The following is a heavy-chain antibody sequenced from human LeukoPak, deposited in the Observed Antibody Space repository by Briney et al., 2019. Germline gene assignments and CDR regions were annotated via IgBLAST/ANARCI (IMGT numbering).Heavy chain of an antibody. CDR1: GGSISGSSYY. CDR2: IYYSGST. J-gene: IGHJ5*02. Sequence: SETLSLTCTVSGGSISGSSYYWGWIRQPPGKGLEWIGSIYYSGSTYYNPSLKGRVTISVDASKNQFSLKLSSVTAADTAVYYCATVRSAIDPWGQGTLVTVSS. V-gene: IGHV4-39*07. CDR3: ATVRSAIDP.